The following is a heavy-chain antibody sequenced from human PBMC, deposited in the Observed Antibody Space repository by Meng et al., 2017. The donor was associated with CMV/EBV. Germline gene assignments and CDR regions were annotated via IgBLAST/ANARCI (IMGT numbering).Heavy chain of an antibody. D-gene: IGHD3-22*01. J-gene: IGHJ4*02. CDR3: ARAPYDSSGYLVALGDY. V-gene: IGHV4-31*02. Sequence: YISSGGYYWSWIRQHPGKGLEWIEYIYYSGSTYYNPSLKSRVTISVDTSKNQFSLKLSSVTAADTAVYYCARAPYDSSGYLVALGDYWGQGTLVTVSS. CDR1: YISSGGYY. CDR2: IYYSGST.